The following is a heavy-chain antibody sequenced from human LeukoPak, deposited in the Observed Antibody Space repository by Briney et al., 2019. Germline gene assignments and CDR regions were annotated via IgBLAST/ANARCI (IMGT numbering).Heavy chain of an antibody. D-gene: IGHD2-15*01. CDR3: AGHCMGGRCYPGTGCYMDV. CDR1: GRSISMGRYY. V-gene: IGHV4-61*02. J-gene: IGHJ6*03. CDR2: IYTSGST. Sequence: SQTLSLTCSVSGRSISMGRYYSPWIRQPAGKGLEWIWRIYTSGSTHYHPSLKSRVNRSVTTSKNKFSMKLSSVTAAHTAVYSCAGHCMGGRCYPGTGCYMDVWGKGTTVTVSS.